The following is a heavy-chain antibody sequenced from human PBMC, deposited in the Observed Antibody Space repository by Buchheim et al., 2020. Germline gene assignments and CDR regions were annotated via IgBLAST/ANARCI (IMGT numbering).Heavy chain of an antibody. Sequence: QVQLVESGGGVVQPGRSLRLSCAASGFTFSSYGMHWVRQAPGKGLEWVAVISYDGSNKYYADSVKGRFTISRDNSKNPLYLQMNSLRAEDTAVYYCAKVIAVYGYYGMDVWGQGTT. CDR2: ISYDGSNK. CDR3: AKVIAVYGYYGMDV. V-gene: IGHV3-30*18. J-gene: IGHJ6*02. CDR1: GFTFSSYG. D-gene: IGHD2-8*01.